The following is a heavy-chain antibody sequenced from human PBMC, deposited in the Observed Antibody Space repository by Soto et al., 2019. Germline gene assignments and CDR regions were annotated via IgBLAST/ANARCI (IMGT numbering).Heavy chain of an antibody. CDR3: ATYPRGSRRYSFNY. D-gene: IGHD2-2*02. CDR2: INQDGGVT. J-gene: IGHJ4*01. CDR1: GFTFISSF. V-gene: IGHV3-7*03. Sequence: GGSLRLSCVASGFTFISSFMGWIRQAPGKGLEWVANINQDGGVTYYVDSVEGRFTISRDNTKDSLYLQMNSLRGEDTAIYYCATYPRGSRRYSFNYWGHGTQVTVYS.